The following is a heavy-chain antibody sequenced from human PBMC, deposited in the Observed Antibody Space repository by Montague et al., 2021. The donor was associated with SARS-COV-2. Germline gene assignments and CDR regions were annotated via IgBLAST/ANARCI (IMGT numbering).Heavy chain of an antibody. CDR3: ARLALSGWPSYYLYGLDF. CDR1: GDYISEYTCR. CDR2: VSSSGST. Sequence: SETRSLTCTVSGDYISEYTCRWSWNRPPPGQGLEFIASVSSSGSTHYNPSLQSRVTLSVDTSKNAISLKVTSVTATDTSVYYSARLALSGWPSYYLYGLDFWGPGTMVTVSS. V-gene: IGHV4-39*01. J-gene: IGHJ6*01. D-gene: IGHD6-19*01.